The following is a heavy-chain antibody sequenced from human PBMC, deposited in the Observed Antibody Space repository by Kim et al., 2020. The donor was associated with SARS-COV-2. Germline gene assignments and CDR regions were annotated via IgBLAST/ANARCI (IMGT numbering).Heavy chain of an antibody. V-gene: IGHV3-30*18. CDR1: GFTFSSYG. D-gene: IGHD6-13*01. J-gene: IGHJ4*02. CDR3: AKAARGSNNPGY. CDR2: ISYDGSNK. Sequence: GGSLRLSCAASGFTFSSYGMHWVRQAPGKGLEWVAVISYDGSNKYYADSVKGRFTISRDNSKNTLYLQMNSLRAEDTAVYYCAKAARGSNNPGYWGQGTLVTVSS.